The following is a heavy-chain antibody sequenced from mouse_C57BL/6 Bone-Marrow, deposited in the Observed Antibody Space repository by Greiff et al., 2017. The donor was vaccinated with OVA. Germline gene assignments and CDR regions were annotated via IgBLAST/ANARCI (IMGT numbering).Heavy chain of an antibody. CDR2: IGPSDGYT. Sequence: QVQLKQPGAELVKPGASVKLSCKASGYTFTSYWMQWVKQRPGQGLEWIGEIGPSDGYTNYNQKFKGQATLTVDKSSSTAYMQLSSLSSDDSAVDYCARPNRSQCILDDWGQGTTLTVSS. CDR1: GYTFTSYW. V-gene: IGHV1-50*01. CDR3: ARPNRSQCILDD. J-gene: IGHJ2*01.